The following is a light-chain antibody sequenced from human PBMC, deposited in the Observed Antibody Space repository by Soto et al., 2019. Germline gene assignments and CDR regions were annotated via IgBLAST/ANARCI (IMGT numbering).Light chain of an antibody. V-gene: IGKV3-15*01. CDR2: GAS. CDR3: QQYNNWPPGT. J-gene: IGKJ1*01. CDR1: QSVSSN. Sequence: IVMTQCSATLSVSPGERATLSCRASQSVSSNLAWYQQKPGQAPRLLIYGASTRATGIPARFSGSGSGTEFTLTISSLKSEDFAVYYCQQYNNWPPGTFGQGTKV.